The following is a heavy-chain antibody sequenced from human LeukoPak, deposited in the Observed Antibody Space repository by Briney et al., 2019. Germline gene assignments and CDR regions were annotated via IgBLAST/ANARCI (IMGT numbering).Heavy chain of an antibody. CDR1: GFTFSSYS. CDR3: AKTIVGASTYYFDY. V-gene: IGHV3-21*04. Sequence: PGGSLRLSCAASGFTFSSYSMNWVRQAPGKGLEWVSSISSSSSYIYYADSVKGRFTISRENAKNSLYLQMNSLRAEDTAVYYCAKTIVGASTYYFDYWGQGTLVTVSS. D-gene: IGHD1-26*01. J-gene: IGHJ4*02. CDR2: ISSSSSYI.